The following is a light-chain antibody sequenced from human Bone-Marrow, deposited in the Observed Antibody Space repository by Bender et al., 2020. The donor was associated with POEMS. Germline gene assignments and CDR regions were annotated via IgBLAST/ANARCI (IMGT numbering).Light chain of an antibody. CDR2: RSN. CDR3: CSYANTNVFGVV. J-gene: IGLJ2*01. CDR1: SSNIGSNS. Sequence: QSVLTQPPSTSGTPGQRVTIPCSGSSSNIGSNSVYWYQQLPGAAPKLLIYRSNQRPSGVPDRFSGSKSGSTASLTISGLQAEDEADYYCCSYANTNVFGVVFGGGTKLTVL. V-gene: IGLV1-44*01.